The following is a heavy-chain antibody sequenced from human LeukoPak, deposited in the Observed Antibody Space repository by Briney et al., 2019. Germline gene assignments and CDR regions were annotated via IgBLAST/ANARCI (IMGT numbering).Heavy chain of an antibody. Sequence: SETLSLTCTVSGGSISSSSYYWGWIRQPPGKGLEWIGSIYYSGSTYYNPSLKSRVTISVDTSKNQFSLKLSSVTAADTAVYYCARDYGSKDAFDIWGQGTMVTVSS. CDR3: ARDYGSKDAFDI. V-gene: IGHV4-39*01. D-gene: IGHD4-23*01. J-gene: IGHJ3*02. CDR2: IYYSGST. CDR1: GGSISSSSYY.